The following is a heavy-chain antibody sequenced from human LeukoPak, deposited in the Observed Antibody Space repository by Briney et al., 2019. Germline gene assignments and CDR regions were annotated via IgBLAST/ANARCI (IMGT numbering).Heavy chain of an antibody. Sequence: SETPSLTCTVSGGSISSYYWSWIRQPPGKGLEWIGYIYYSGSTNYNPSLKSRVTISVDTSKNQFSLKLSSVTAADTAVYYCARVLYTTHYYYYYYMDVWGKGTTVTVSS. D-gene: IGHD1-1*01. J-gene: IGHJ6*03. V-gene: IGHV4-59*01. CDR3: ARVLYTTHYYYYYYMDV. CDR2: IYYSGST. CDR1: GGSISSYY.